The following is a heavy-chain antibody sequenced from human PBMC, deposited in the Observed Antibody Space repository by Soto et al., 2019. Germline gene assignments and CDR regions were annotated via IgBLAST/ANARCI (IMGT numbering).Heavy chain of an antibody. Sequence: EVQLVESGGGLVQPGRSLRLSWASSGFTFDDYAMHWVRQAPGKGLEWVSGISWNSGSIGYADSVKGRFTISRDNAENSLFLQMNSLRAEDTALYYCAKGRGISMAPIDYWGQGTLVTVSS. D-gene: IGHD3-10*01. CDR3: AKGRGISMAPIDY. CDR2: ISWNSGSI. CDR1: GFTFDDYA. V-gene: IGHV3-9*01. J-gene: IGHJ4*02.